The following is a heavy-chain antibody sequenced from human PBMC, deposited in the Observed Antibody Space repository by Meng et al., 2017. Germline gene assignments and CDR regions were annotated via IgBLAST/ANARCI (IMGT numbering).Heavy chain of an antibody. J-gene: IGHJ6*02. CDR1: GFTFSGSA. D-gene: IGHD2-15*01. CDR2: IKSKPDGGTT. Sequence: GGSLRLSCAASGFTFSGSAMHWVRQASGKGLEWVGRIKSKPDGGTTDYAAPVQGRFTISRDDSKNTLYLQMNSLKTEDTAVYYCARRCSGGSCYHYYYYGMDVWGQGTTVTVSS. V-gene: IGHV3-15*01. CDR3: ARRCSGGSCYHYYYYGMDV.